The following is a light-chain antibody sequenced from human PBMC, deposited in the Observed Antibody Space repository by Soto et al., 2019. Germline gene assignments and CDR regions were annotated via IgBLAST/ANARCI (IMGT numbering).Light chain of an antibody. Sequence: DIPMTQSPSSLFASVGDRVTITCRASQSISSHLNWYQQKPGKAPKLLIYAASGLQSGVPSRFSGSGSGTDFTLTISSLQPEDFATYYCQQGYSTVLYTFGQGTKLEIK. CDR3: QQGYSTVLYT. CDR1: QSISSH. V-gene: IGKV1-39*01. J-gene: IGKJ2*01. CDR2: AAS.